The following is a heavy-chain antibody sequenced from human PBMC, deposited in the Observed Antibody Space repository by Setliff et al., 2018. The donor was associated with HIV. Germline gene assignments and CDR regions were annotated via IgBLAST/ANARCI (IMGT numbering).Heavy chain of an antibody. Sequence: ASVKVSCKASGYTFTGDYIHWVRQAPGQGLQWMGRINPNIGSTNYAQNFQGRATMTRDTSVNTAFMELSNLRPDDTAVYYCARDYRTTDILSSGYMDVWGKGTTVTVSS. V-gene: IGHV1-2*06. J-gene: IGHJ6*03. CDR2: INPNIGST. D-gene: IGHD3-9*01. CDR1: GYTFTGDY. CDR3: ARDYRTTDILSSGYMDV.